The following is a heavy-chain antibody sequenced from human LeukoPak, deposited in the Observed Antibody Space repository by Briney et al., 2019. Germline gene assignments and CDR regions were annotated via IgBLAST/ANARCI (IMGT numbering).Heavy chain of an antibody. D-gene: IGHD1-14*01. CDR3: ATGPRNDP. J-gene: IGHJ5*02. CDR2: VHPDNGNT. CDR1: GYPFTKWE. Sequence: ASVKVSCKTSGYPFTKWEINWMRQAAGQGLEWLGWVHPDNGNTYYALRFRGRVTMSRHTSTTTAYMELSGLRSNDTAVYFCATGPRNDPWGQGTLDTVSS. V-gene: IGHV1-8*01.